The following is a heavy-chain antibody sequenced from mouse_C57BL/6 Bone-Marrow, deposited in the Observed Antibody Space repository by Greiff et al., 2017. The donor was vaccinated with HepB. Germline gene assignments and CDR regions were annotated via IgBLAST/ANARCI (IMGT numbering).Heavy chain of an antibody. CDR2: INPSNGGT. CDR3: ARRDYYYGSSLWYFDV. J-gene: IGHJ1*03. V-gene: IGHV1-53*01. Sequence: QVQLQQSGTELVKPGASVKLSCKASGYTFTSYWMHWVKQRPGQGLEWIGNINPSNGGTNYNEKFKSKATLTVDKSSSTAYMQLSSLTSEDSAVYYCARRDYYYGSSLWYFDVWGTGTTVTVSS. D-gene: IGHD1-1*01. CDR1: GYTFTSYW.